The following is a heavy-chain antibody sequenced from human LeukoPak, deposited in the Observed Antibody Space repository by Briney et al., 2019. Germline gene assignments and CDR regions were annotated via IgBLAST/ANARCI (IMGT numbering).Heavy chain of an antibody. Sequence: ASVKVSCKASGYTFTSYGISWVRQAPGQGLEWMGWISAYNGNTNYAQKLQGRVTMTTDTSTSTAYMELRRLRSDDTAVYYCATTPGREYSSSSRCFDPWGQGTLVTVSS. J-gene: IGHJ5*02. CDR1: GYTFTSYG. CDR3: ATTPGREYSSSSRCFDP. V-gene: IGHV1-18*01. CDR2: ISAYNGNT. D-gene: IGHD6-6*01.